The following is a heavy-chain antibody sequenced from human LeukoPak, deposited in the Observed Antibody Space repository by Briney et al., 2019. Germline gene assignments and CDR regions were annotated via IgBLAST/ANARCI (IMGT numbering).Heavy chain of an antibody. CDR3: AKDLSYSSGWYFDY. Sequence: PGGSLRLSCAASGFTFSNYGMSWVRQAPGKGLEWISAISGSGASTYYADSVKGRFTISRANSKNTLYLQMNSLRAEDTAVYYCAKDLSYSSGWYFDYWGQGTLVTVSS. CDR2: ISGSGAST. V-gene: IGHV3-23*01. D-gene: IGHD6-19*01. CDR1: GFTFSNYG. J-gene: IGHJ4*02.